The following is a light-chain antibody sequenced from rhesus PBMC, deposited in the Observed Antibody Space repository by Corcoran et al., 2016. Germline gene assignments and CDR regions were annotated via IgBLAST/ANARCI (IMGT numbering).Light chain of an antibody. CDR3: QQHNSYPLT. J-gene: IGKJ4*01. CDR1: QDISNY. CDR2: NAS. V-gene: IGKV1-25*01. Sequence: DIQMTQSPFSLSASVGDRVTITCRASQDISNYLAWYQQKPGIAPTLLIDNASNLQSGVPLRFSGRGSGTDFTLTISSLQPEDFATYYCQQHNSYPLTFGGGTKVEI.